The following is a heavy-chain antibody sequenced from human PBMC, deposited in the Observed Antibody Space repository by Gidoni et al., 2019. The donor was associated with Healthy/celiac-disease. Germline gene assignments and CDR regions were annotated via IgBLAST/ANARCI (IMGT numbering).Heavy chain of an antibody. D-gene: IGHD4-17*01. CDR3: ARDHLSDYGDPTGWFDP. V-gene: IGHV4-61*02. J-gene: IGHJ5*02. CDR1: GGSISSGSYY. CDR2: IYTSGST. Sequence: QVQLQESGPGLVQPSQTLSLTCTVPGGSISSGSYYWSWIRQPAGKGLEWIGRIYTSGSTNYNPSLKSRVTISVDTSKNQFSLKLSSVTAADTAVYYCARDHLSDYGDPTGWFDPWGQGTLVTVSS.